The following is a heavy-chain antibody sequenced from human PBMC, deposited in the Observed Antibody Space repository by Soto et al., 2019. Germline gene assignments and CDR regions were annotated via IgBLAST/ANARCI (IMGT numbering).Heavy chain of an antibody. D-gene: IGHD3-16*01. J-gene: IGHJ5*02. CDR2: IYYSGST. CDR1: GGSVSSGSYY. CDR3: SSDVEFAWFGGGVHNWFDP. V-gene: IGHV4-61*01. Sequence: WETLSLTCTVSGGSVSSGSYYWSWIRQAPGKGLEWIGYIYYSGSTNYNPSLKSRVTIAVDTCKSQFSLQLRPVTAVDTAVYYCSSDVEFAWFGGGVHNWFDPWGQGTLVTVSS.